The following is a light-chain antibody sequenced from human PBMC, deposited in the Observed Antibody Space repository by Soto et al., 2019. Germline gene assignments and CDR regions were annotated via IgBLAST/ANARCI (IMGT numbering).Light chain of an antibody. V-gene: IGKV3-15*01. CDR3: QQYNNCPPWT. J-gene: IGKJ1*01. CDR2: GAF. CDR1: QRVSCN. Sequence: EIGMTQSPATLSVSPGERATLSCRASQRVSCNLSCYQQIPGQAPRLLIYGAFTRVTGIPATFSGSESGTEFTLTISGLQSKDFAVYYCQQYNNCPPWTFGQGTKVDIK.